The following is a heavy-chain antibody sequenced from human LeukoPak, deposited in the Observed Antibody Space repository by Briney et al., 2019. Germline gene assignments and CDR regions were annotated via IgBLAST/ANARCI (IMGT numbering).Heavy chain of an antibody. CDR1: GFTVSSNY. CDR2: IYSGGST. J-gene: IGHJ4*02. V-gene: IGHV3-53*01. D-gene: IGHD3-22*01. CDR3: ARDGYYDSSGYYPLRY. Sequence: GGSLGLSCAASGFTVSSNYMSWVRQAPGKGLEWVSVIYSGGSTYYADSVKGRFTISRDNSKNTLYLQMNSLRAEDTAVYYCARDGYYDSSGYYPLRYWGQGTLVTVSS.